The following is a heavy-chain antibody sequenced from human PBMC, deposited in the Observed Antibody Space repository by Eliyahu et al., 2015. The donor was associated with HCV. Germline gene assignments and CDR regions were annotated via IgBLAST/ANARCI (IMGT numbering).Heavy chain of an antibody. D-gene: IGHD3-16*02. CDR1: GGPFSAYS. CDR3: AGHRSRSAVGSFYNWFDP. CDR2: ITHRGSHP. J-gene: IGHJ5*02. Sequence: QVPQEPWGAGLLKPSETLSLSCTVHGGPFSAYSWSWIRQPPGEGLEWGGGITHRGSHPNFNPSLKGRVTISMDRSKNQFSLMLKSVSAADTAVYFCAGHRSRSAVGSFYNWFDPWGQGTLVIVSS. V-gene: IGHV4-34*02.